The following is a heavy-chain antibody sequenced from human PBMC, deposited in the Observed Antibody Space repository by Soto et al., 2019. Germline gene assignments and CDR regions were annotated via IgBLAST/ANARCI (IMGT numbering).Heavy chain of an antibody. CDR1: GYTFTSYA. V-gene: IGHV1-3*01. J-gene: IGHJ5*02. D-gene: IGHD5-18*01. Sequence: ASVKVSCKASGYTFTSYAMHWVRQAPGQRLEWMGWINAGNGNTKYSQKFQGRVTIIRDTSASTAYMELSSLRSEDTAVYYCARGRGYSYGLDPWGQGTLVTVSS. CDR3: ARGRGYSYGLDP. CDR2: INAGNGNT.